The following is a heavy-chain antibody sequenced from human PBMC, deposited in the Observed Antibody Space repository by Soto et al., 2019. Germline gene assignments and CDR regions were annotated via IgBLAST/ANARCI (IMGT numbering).Heavy chain of an antibody. CDR2: IYYSGST. CDR1: GGAVSSGSYY. V-gene: IGHV4-61*01. CDR3: ARGPPSKYCAGDCYDY. J-gene: IGHJ4*02. D-gene: IGHD2-21*01. Sequence: QVQLQESGPALVKPSETLSLTCTVSGGAVSSGSYYWSWIQQPPGKGLEWIGYIYYSGSTNYNPSLKSRVTISVDTSKYQFSLKLSSVTAADTAVYYCARGPPSKYCAGDCYDYWGQGTLVTVSS.